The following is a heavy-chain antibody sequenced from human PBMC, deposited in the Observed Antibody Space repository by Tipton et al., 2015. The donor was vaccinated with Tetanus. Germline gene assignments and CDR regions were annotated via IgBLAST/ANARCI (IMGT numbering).Heavy chain of an antibody. Sequence: SLRLSCAASGFSFSRYNMNWVRQAPGKGLEWVSYISYSCTYEFYADSLKGRFTISRDNAKNSLYLQMDSLRAEDTAVYYCAGESLHRSSGYGGNFDSWGQGTLVPVPS. CDR1: GFSFSRYN. J-gene: IGHJ4*02. CDR3: AGESLHRSSGYGGNFDS. D-gene: IGHD6-13*01. CDR2: ISYSCTYE. V-gene: IGHV3-21*01.